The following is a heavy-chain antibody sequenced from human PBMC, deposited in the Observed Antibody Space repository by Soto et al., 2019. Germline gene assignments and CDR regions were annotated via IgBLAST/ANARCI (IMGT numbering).Heavy chain of an antibody. D-gene: IGHD2-2*01. CDR2: ISYDGSNK. Sequence: GGSLRLSCAASGFTFSSYGMHWVRQAPGKGLEWVAVISYDGSNKYYADSVKGRFTISRDNSKNTLYLQMNSLRAEDTAVYYCEKAIVVVPAATAIDYWGQGTLVTVSS. V-gene: IGHV3-30*18. CDR1: GFTFSSYG. J-gene: IGHJ4*02. CDR3: EKAIVVVPAATAIDY.